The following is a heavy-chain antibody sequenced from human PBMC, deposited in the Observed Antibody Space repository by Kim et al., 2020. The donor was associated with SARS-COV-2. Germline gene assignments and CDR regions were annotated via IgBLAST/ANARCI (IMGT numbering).Heavy chain of an antibody. D-gene: IGHD2-2*01. CDR1: GYTLTELS. CDR2: FDPEDGET. Sequence: ASVKVSCKVSGYTLTELSMHWVRQAPGKGLEWMGGFDPEDGETIYAQKFQGRVTMTEDTSTDTAYMELSSLRSEDTAVYYCETSCSITSCHWFDPWGQGTLVTVSS. CDR3: ETSCSITSCHWFDP. J-gene: IGHJ5*02. V-gene: IGHV1-24*01.